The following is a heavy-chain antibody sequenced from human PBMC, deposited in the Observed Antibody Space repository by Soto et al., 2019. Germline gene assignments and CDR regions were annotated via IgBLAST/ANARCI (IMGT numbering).Heavy chain of an antibody. Sequence: EASVKVSCKVSGYTLTELSMHCVRQAPGKGLEWMGGFDPEDGETIYAQKFQGRVTMTEDTSTDTAYMELSSLRSEDTAVYYCATVPLDSSGWRIINWFDPWGQGTLVTVSS. V-gene: IGHV1-24*01. D-gene: IGHD6-19*01. CDR2: FDPEDGET. J-gene: IGHJ5*02. CDR3: ATVPLDSSGWRIINWFDP. CDR1: GYTLTELS.